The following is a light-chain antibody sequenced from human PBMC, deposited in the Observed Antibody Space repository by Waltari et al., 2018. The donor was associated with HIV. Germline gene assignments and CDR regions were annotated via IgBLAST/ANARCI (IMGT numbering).Light chain of an antibody. J-gene: IGLJ2*01. V-gene: IGLV2-14*01. Sequence: LTQPASVSGSPGQSITISCTGTSSDVGGYNYVSWYQQHPGKAPKLMIYEVNNRPSGVSNRFSGSKSGNTASLTISGLQAEDEADYYCSSYTSSSTLMVFGGGTKLTVL. CDR2: EVN. CDR3: SSYTSSSTLMV. CDR1: SSDVGGYNY.